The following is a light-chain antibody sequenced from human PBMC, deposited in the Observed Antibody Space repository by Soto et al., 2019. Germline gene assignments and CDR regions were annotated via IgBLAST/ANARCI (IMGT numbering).Light chain of an antibody. Sequence: QSALTQPASVSGSPGQSITISCTGTSSDVGSYNLVSWYQQHPGKAPKLMIYEVSKRPSGVSNRFSGSKSGNTASLTISGLLAEDEADYYCCSYAGSSPYVFGTGTKVTVL. J-gene: IGLJ1*01. V-gene: IGLV2-23*02. CDR3: CSYAGSSPYV. CDR2: EVS. CDR1: SSDVGSYNL.